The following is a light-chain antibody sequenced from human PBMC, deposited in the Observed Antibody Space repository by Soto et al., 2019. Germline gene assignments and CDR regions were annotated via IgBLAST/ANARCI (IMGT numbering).Light chain of an antibody. CDR1: SSDVGGYNY. Sequence: QSALTQPASVSGSPGQSITISCTGTSSDVGGYNYVSWYQQHPGKAPKLMIFDVSNRPSGVSNRFSGSKSGNTASLTISGLQAEDGADYYCNSYTSSRTLVFGTGTKVTVL. V-gene: IGLV2-14*03. CDR2: DVS. J-gene: IGLJ1*01. CDR3: NSYTSSRTLV.